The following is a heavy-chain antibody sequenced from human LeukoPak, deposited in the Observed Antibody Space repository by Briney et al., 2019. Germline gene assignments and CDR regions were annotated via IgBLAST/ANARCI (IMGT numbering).Heavy chain of an antibody. CDR3: ARRRGYNYGFGY. D-gene: IGHD5-18*01. V-gene: IGHV4-34*01. Sequence: SETLSLTCAVYGGPFSGYYWSWIRQPPGKGLEWIGEINHSGSTNYNPSLKSRVTISVDTSKNQFSLKLSSVTAADTAVYYCARRRGYNYGFGYWGQGTLVTVSS. CDR2: INHSGST. J-gene: IGHJ4*02. CDR1: GGPFSGYY.